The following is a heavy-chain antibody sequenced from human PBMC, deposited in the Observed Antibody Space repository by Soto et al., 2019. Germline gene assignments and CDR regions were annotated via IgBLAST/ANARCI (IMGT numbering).Heavy chain of an antibody. CDR3: ARHENGGTYPLAY. D-gene: IGHD1-26*01. V-gene: IGHV4-59*08. Sequence: NPSETLSLTCAVSGASITAYYWAWVRQPPGKGLEYIGHVHNSGRADYNPSLRSRVTISVDTSRNQFFLHLNSVTAADTAVYFCARHENGGTYPLAYWGQGTLVTVSS. CDR2: VHNSGRA. J-gene: IGHJ4*02. CDR1: GASITAYY.